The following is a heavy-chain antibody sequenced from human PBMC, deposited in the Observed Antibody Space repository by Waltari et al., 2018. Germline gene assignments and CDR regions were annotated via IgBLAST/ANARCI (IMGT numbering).Heavy chain of an antibody. J-gene: IGHJ4*02. CDR3: VRAGYCSRSGCQTWAWD. V-gene: IGHV4-4*02. CDR2: IFHTEAT. CDR1: GGSINSLNC. Sequence: QVQLQESGPGLVKPSVTLSLTCAVSGGSINSLNCWPWVRQPPGKGLGWIGEIFHTEATSYNPSLKSRLTISVDKSKNQCYLKLSSGTVADTAVYYCVRAGYCSRSGCQTWAWDWGQGTLVTVSS. D-gene: IGHD2-2*01.